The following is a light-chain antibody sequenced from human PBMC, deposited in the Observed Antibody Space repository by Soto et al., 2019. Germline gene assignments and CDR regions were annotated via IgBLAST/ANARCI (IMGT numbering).Light chain of an antibody. CDR1: QSVSSY. J-gene: IGKJ5*01. Sequence: EVVFTQSPVTLSLSPVERATLSCRASQSVSSYLAWYQQKPGQAPRLLIYDASNRATGIPARFSGSGSGTDFTLTISSLEPEDFAVYYCQQRSNWPITFGQGTRLEIK. V-gene: IGKV3-11*01. CDR3: QQRSNWPIT. CDR2: DAS.